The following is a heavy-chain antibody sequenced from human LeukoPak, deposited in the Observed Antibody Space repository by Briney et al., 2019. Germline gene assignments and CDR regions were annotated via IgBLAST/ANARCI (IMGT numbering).Heavy chain of an antibody. Sequence: GGSLRLSCAASGFTFSNFAMSWVRQAPGKGLEWVSAISGSGGDTYYADSVKGRFTISRDNAKSTLYLQMNSLRAEDTALYYCAKDTLLPLYWGQGTLVTVSS. CDR1: GFTFSNFA. CDR3: AKDTLLPLY. J-gene: IGHJ4*02. V-gene: IGHV3-23*01. D-gene: IGHD3-22*01. CDR2: ISGSGGDT.